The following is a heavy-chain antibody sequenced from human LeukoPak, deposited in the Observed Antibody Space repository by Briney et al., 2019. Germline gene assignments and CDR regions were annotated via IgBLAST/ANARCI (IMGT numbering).Heavy chain of an antibody. J-gene: IGHJ4*02. CDR2: MNPNSGNT. D-gene: IGHD2-15*01. V-gene: IGHV1-8*01. Sequence: EASVKVFCKASGYTFTSYDINWVRQATGQGLEWMGWMNPNSGNTGYAQKFQGRVTMTRNTSISTAYMELSSLGSEDTAVYYCARGAPGSYCSGGSCPYFDYWGQGNLVAVSS. CDR3: ARGAPGSYCSGGSCPYFDY. CDR1: GYTFTSYD.